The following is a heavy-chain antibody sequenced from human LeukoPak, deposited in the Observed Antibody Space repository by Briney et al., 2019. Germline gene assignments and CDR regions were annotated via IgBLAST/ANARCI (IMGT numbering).Heavy chain of an antibody. V-gene: IGHV4-4*07. CDR1: GASISSYY. CDR3: PSHIMGATRLFDY. J-gene: IGHJ4*02. Sequence: SETLSLTCTVSGASISSYYWSWLRQPAGKGLEWIGRIYSSGSTNYNPSLKSRVTMSVDTSKNQFSLKVSSVTAADTAVYYCPSHIMGATRLFDYWPQGPVVTVP. CDR2: IYSSGST. D-gene: IGHD1-26*01.